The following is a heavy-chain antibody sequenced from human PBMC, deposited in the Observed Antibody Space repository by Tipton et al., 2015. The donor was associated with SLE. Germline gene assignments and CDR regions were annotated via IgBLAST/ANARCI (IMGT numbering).Heavy chain of an antibody. CDR1: GGSISSGSYY. J-gene: IGHJ4*02. D-gene: IGHD3-16*01. CDR3: ARFERIMIQFGGVTITPGGVDY. Sequence: TLSLTCSVSGGSISSGSYYWSWIRQPAGKGLEWIGRIYSRGSTNSNLSLKSRVTISADTSKNQFSLMLSSVTAADTAMYYCARFERIMIQFGGVTITPGGVDYWGQGTLVTVSS. V-gene: IGHV4-61*02. CDR2: IYSRGST.